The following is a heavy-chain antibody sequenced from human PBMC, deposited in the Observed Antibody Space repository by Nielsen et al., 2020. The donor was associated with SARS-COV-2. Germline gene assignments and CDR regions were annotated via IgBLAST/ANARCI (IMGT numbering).Heavy chain of an antibody. V-gene: IGHV3-30-3*01. CDR2: ISYDGSNK. CDR3: ARDVDIAGAPPGYYGMDV. CDR1: GFTFSSYA. D-gene: IGHD6-13*01. Sequence: GESLKISCAASGFTFSSYAMHWVRQAPGKGLEWVAVISYDGSNKYYADSVKGRFTISRDNAKNSLYLQLSSLRAEDTAIYYCARDVDIAGAPPGYYGMDVWGQGTTVTVSS. J-gene: IGHJ6*02.